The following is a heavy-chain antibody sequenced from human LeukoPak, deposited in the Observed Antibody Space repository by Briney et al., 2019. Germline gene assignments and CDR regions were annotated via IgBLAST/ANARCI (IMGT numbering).Heavy chain of an antibody. Sequence: ASVKVSCKASGYTFTSYGISWVRQAPGQGLEWMGWISAYNGNTNYAQKLQGRVTMTTDTSTSTAYMELRSLRSDDTAVYYCARDYSGELLHYFDYWGQGTLVTVSS. V-gene: IGHV1-18*01. D-gene: IGHD1-26*01. CDR3: ARDYSGELLHYFDY. CDR1: GYTFTSYG. J-gene: IGHJ4*02. CDR2: ISAYNGNT.